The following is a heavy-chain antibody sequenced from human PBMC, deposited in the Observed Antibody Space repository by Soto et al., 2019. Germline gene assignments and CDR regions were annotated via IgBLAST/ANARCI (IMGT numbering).Heavy chain of an antibody. CDR2: ISGYNGNT. CDR1: GYTFTTYG. J-gene: IGHJ6*02. CDR3: AREGQAPYYDYGMDV. Sequence: QVQVVQSGDEVKKPGASVKVSCKASGYTFTTYGFSWVRQAPGQGLEWMGWISGYNGNTKNAEKFQSRGTMTTDTSTSTANMELRSLRSDDTAVYYCAREGQAPYYDYGMDVWGQGTAVTVSS. V-gene: IGHV1-18*01.